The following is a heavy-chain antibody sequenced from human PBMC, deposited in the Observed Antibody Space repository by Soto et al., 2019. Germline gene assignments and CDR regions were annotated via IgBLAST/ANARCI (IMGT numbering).Heavy chain of an antibody. CDR2: IWYDASKT. D-gene: IGHD2-2*01. V-gene: IGHV3-33*01. CDR1: GFTFSNYV. J-gene: IGHJ3*02. CDR3: SGGVRSTTSAPLGFDI. Sequence: QVQLVQSGGGVVQPGTSLRLSCTASGFTFSNYVIHWVRQAPGKGLEWVAIIWYDASKTYYADSVKGRFTISRDNPKNXLYLQMNSLRAEDTAVYYCSGGVRSTTSAPLGFDIWGQGTMVTVSS.